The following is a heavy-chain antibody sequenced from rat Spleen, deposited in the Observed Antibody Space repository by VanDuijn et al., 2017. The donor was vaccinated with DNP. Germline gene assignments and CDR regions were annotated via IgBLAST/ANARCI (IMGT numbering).Heavy chain of an antibody. Sequence: EVQLVESGGGLVQPGRSLKLSCTASGFIFSNYDMAWVRQAPTKGLEWVAYISPSGGSTYYRDSVKGRFTISRDNAENTIYLQMNSLRSEDTATYYCAKHLDVWGQGTSVIVSS. CDR2: ISPSGGST. V-gene: IGHV5S23*01. CDR3: AKHLDV. J-gene: IGHJ4*01. CDR1: GFIFSNYD.